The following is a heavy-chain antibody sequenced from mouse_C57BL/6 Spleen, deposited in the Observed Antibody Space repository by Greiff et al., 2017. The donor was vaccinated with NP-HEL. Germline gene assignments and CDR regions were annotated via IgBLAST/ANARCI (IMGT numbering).Heavy chain of an antibody. V-gene: IGHV3-6*01. Sequence: EVQRVESGPGLVKPSQSLSLTCSVTGYSITSGYYWNWIRQFPGNKLEWMGYISYDGSNNYNPSLKNRISITRDTSKNQFFLKLNSVTTEDTATYYCAREEYYGSWFAYWGQGTLVTVSA. CDR1: GYSITSGYY. J-gene: IGHJ3*01. CDR3: AREEYYGSWFAY. D-gene: IGHD1-1*01. CDR2: ISYDGSN.